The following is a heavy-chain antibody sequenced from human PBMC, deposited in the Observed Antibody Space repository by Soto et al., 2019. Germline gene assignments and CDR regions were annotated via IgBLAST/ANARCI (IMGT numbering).Heavy chain of an antibody. J-gene: IGHJ6*02. D-gene: IGHD2-2*02. CDR2: INPSGGST. Sequence: ASVKVSCKASGYTFTSYYMHWVRQAPGQGLEWMGIINPSGGSTSYAQKFQGRVTMTRDTSASTAYMELSSLRSEDTAVYYCGLYCSSTSCYTGNYYYYGMDVWGQGTTVTVS. CDR1: GYTFTSYY. CDR3: GLYCSSTSCYTGNYYYYGMDV. V-gene: IGHV1-46*01.